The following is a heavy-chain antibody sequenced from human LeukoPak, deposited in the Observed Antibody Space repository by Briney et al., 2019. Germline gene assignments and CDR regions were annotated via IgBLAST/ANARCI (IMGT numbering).Heavy chain of an antibody. V-gene: IGHV3-21*01. CDR2: ISSSSSYI. CDR1: GFTFSSYS. CDR3: ARGYDFWSGYYTGHYDY. J-gene: IGHJ4*02. Sequence: GGSLRLSCAASGFTFSSYSMNWVRQAPGKGLEWVPSISSSSSYIYYADSVKGRFTISRDNAKNSLYLQMNSLRAEDTAVYYCARGYDFWSGYYTGHYDYWGQGNLVTVSS. D-gene: IGHD3-3*01.